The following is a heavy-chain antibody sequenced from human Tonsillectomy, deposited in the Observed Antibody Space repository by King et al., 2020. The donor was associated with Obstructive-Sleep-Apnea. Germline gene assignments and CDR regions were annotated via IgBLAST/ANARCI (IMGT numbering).Heavy chain of an antibody. J-gene: IGHJ4*02. V-gene: IGHV3-48*04. Sequence: VQLVESGGGLVQPGGSLRLSCAASGFTFSSYSMNWVRQAPGKGLEGVSYISSSSSTIYNADSVKGRFTISRDNAKNSLYLQMNSLRAEDTAVYYCARREDYWGQGTLVTVSS. CDR3: ARREDY. CDR1: GFTFSSYS. CDR2: ISSSSSTI.